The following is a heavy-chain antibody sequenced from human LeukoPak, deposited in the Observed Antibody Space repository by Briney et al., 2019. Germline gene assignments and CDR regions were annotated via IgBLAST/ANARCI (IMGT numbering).Heavy chain of an antibody. D-gene: IGHD4-17*01. CDR2: MYNSGST. Sequence: TSETLSLTCTVSGGSISSYYWSWIRQPPGKGLEWIAYMYNSGSTNYNPSLKSRVTISIDTSKNQFSLKLSSLTAADTAIYYCARGIESYGDYGYWGQGILVTVSS. CDR3: ARGIESYGDYGY. V-gene: IGHV4-59*01. J-gene: IGHJ4*02. CDR1: GGSISSYY.